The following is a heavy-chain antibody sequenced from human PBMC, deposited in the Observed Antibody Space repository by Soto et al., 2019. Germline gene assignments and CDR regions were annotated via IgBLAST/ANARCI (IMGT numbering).Heavy chain of an antibody. D-gene: IGHD2-15*01. CDR1: GFSFNDAW. J-gene: IGHJ4*02. CDR2: IRSKSVGETR. Sequence: VQLVESGGGLVKPGGSLRLSCAASGFSFNDAWISWVRQAPGQGLEWIGRIRSKSVGETRDYAAPVKGRFTISRDDSQNTVSLQMNILKTEDTAVYYCTTGPPVRGHCSGGGCYWGQGTLVTVSS. CDR3: TTGPPVRGHCSGGGCY. V-gene: IGHV3-15*01.